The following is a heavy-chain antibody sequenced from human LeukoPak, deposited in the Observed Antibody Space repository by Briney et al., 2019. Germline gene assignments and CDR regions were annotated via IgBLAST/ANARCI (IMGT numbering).Heavy chain of an antibody. CDR2: IYWDDDK. Sequence: ESGPTLVKHTQTLKLTCTFSGFSLRNSGVGVGWIREHPGKALEWLALIYWDDDKRYRPSLKSRLTITKDTSKNQVVLTMTNMDPVDTGTYYCAHRTTVTQAFDIWGQGTMVTVSS. V-gene: IGHV2-5*02. D-gene: IGHD4-17*01. CDR1: GFSLRNSGVG. J-gene: IGHJ3*02. CDR3: AHRTTVTQAFDI.